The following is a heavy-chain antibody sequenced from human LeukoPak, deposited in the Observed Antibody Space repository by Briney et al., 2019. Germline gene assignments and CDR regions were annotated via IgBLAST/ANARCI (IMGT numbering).Heavy chain of an antibody. CDR2: VSYSGTT. CDR1: GGSISSYY. D-gene: IGHD6-13*01. CDR3: ASYLNSSSWYGGSDYFDY. J-gene: IGHJ4*02. Sequence: PSATLSLTCTVSGGSISSYYWTWIRQPPGKGLEWIGYVSYSGTTKYNPSLKSRVTMSVDMSKNQFSLKLSSVTAADTAVYYCASYLNSSSWYGGSDYFDYWGQGTLVSVSS. V-gene: IGHV4-59*01.